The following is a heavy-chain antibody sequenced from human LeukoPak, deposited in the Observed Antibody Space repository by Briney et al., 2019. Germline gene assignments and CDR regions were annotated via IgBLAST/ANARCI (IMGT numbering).Heavy chain of an antibody. V-gene: IGHV3-30*18. D-gene: IGHD6-13*01. CDR3: AKVTLVSSWYFFDS. CDR1: GFTFSSYG. J-gene: IGHJ4*02. CDR2: VSYDGSNQ. Sequence: PGGSLRLSCAASGFTFSSYGMHWVRQAPGKGLEWVAVVSYDGSNQYYADSVKGRFTISRDNSKNTLYLQMNSLSAEDTALYYCAKVTLVSSWYFFDSWGQGTLVTVSS.